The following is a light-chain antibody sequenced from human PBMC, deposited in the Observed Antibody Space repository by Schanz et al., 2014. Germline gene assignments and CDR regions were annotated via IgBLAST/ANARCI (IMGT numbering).Light chain of an antibody. CDR2: QAS. Sequence: DIQMTQSPSTLSASVGDRVTITCRASQSISSWLAWYQQKPGKAPKLLIHQASSLESGVPSRFSGSGSGTDFTLTITNLQPDDFATYYCQLLNTPLTFGGGTKVESK. J-gene: IGKJ4*01. CDR1: QSISSW. CDR3: QLLNTPLT. V-gene: IGKV1-5*03.